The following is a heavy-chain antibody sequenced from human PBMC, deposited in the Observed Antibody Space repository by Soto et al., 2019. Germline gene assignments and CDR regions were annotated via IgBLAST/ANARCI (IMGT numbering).Heavy chain of an antibody. CDR3: ARDLGVTTSNGMDV. D-gene: IGHD4-17*01. J-gene: IGHJ6*02. V-gene: IGHV1-69*08. CDR1: GGTFSSYT. CDR2: IIPILGIT. Sequence: QVQLVQSGAEVKKPGSSVKVSCKASGGTFSSYTISWVRQAPGQGLEWMGRIIPILGITNYAQKFQGRVTITADKSTSTAYMELSSLRSEDTAVYYCARDLGVTTSNGMDVWGQGTTVTVSS.